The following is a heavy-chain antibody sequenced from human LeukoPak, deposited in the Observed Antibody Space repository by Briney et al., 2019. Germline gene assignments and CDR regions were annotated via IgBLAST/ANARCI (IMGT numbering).Heavy chain of an antibody. Sequence: SVKISCXASGGTFSSYAISWVRQAPGQGLEWMGGIIPIFGTANYAQKFQGRVTITADESTSTAYMELSSLRSEDTAVYYCARSPITIVRGVMSYYYYYMDVWGKGTTVTVSS. D-gene: IGHD3-10*01. CDR2: IIPIFGTA. CDR1: GGTFSSYA. J-gene: IGHJ6*03. V-gene: IGHV1-69*13. CDR3: ARSPITIVRGVMSYYYYYMDV.